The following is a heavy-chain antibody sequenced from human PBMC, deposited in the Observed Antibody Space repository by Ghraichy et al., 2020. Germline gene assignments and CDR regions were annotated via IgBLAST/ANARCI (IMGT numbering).Heavy chain of an antibody. CDR3: ARGGGAYSPFDY. CDR1: GFSFSNYG. CDR2: ASGGRGGA. Sequence: GVLRLSCAASGFSFSNYGMSWVRQASGKGLEWVSTASGGRGGANYADSVKGRFTISRDNYENTLYLQMNSLRVEDTAVYYCARGGGAYSPFDYWGQGALVIVSS. D-gene: IGHD4-17*01. J-gene: IGHJ4*02. V-gene: IGHV3-23*01.